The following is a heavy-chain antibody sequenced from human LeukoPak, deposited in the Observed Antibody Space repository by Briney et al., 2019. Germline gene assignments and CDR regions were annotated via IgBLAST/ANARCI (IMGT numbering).Heavy chain of an antibody. D-gene: IGHD3-22*01. J-gene: IGHJ4*02. CDR2: LTSKAYGETS. V-gene: IGHV3-49*03. CDR1: GFTFGDYA. Sequence: PGGSLRLSCTASGFTFGDYALSWFRQVPGKGPEWVGFLTSKAYGETSHFAAFVQGRFTMSRDDSQSIAYLQMNSLKIEDTGVHHCSRAIGVVVGTWYFDYWGQGALVTVSS. CDR3: SRAIGVVVGTWYFDY.